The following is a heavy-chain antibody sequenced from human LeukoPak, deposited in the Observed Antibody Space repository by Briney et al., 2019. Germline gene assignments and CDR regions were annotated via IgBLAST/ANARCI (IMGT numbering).Heavy chain of an antibody. CDR3: AKDGGSGWFINWFDP. Sequence: GSPRLSCAASGFTFDDYTMHWVRQAPGKGLEWVSLISWDGGSTYYADSVKGRFTISRDNSKNSLYLQMNSLRTEDTASYYCAKDGGSGWFINWFDPWGQGTLVTVSS. V-gene: IGHV3-43*01. D-gene: IGHD6-19*01. CDR1: GFTFDDYT. J-gene: IGHJ5*02. CDR2: ISWDGGST.